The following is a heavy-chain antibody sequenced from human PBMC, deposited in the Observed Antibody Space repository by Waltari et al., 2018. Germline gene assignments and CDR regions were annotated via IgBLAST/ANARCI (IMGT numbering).Heavy chain of an antibody. D-gene: IGHD1-26*01. CDR1: GFTFSNYN. J-gene: IGHJ4*02. CDR2: MTGGKDI. V-gene: IGHV3-21*01. CDR3: ARWRWQQSELDY. Sequence: EVQLVESGGGLVKPGESLRLSCAASGFTFSNYNMNWVRQAPGKGLEGVSSMTGGKDIKYADSVKGRFTISRDNAKNSLFLQMNSLRVEDTAVYYCARWRWQQSELDYWGRGTLVTVSS.